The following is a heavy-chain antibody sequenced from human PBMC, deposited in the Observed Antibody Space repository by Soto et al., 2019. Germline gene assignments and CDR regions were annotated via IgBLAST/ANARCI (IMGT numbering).Heavy chain of an antibody. D-gene: IGHD3-16*01. CDR1: GFSLSSNG. J-gene: IGHJ4*02. CDR2: ISYDGSKK. V-gene: IGHV3-30*18. Sequence: QVQLVESGGGVVQPGRSLRLSCAASGFSLSSNGMHWVRQAPGKGLEWVAIISYDGSKKYYADSVKGRFTISRDNSKNTLFLQMNSLRVEDTAVFYCAKDRVESGLGEIDYWGQGTLVTVSS. CDR3: AKDRVESGLGEIDY.